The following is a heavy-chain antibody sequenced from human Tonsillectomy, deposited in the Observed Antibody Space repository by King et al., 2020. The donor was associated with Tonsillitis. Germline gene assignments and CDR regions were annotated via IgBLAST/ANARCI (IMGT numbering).Heavy chain of an antibody. V-gene: IGHV3-72*01. CDR2: IRNKVNSYTT. CDR1: GFTFSDNF. J-gene: IGHJ3*02. Sequence: VQLVESGEGLVQPGGSLRRSCVTSGFTFSDNFMDWVRQAPVNGLDWVGRIRNKVNSYTTEYAASMRGRFTISRDDSKNSLYLQINSLQTEDTAVYYCVRPHTWTGDFDIWGRGTMVTVSS. CDR3: VRPHTWTGDFDI. D-gene: IGHD1-1*01.